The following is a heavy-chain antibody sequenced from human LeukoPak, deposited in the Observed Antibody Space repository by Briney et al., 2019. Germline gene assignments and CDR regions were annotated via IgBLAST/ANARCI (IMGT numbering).Heavy chain of an antibody. CDR2: IRYDGSNK. V-gene: IGHV3-30*02. CDR3: AKDLWGDTAMVLNY. CDR1: GFTFSSYG. Sequence: GGSLRLSCAASGFTFSSYGMHWVRQAPGKGLEWVAFIRYDGSNKYCADSVKGRFTISRDNSKNTLYLQMNSLRAEDTAVYYCAKDLWGDTAMVLNYWGQGTLVTVSS. J-gene: IGHJ4*02. D-gene: IGHD5-18*01.